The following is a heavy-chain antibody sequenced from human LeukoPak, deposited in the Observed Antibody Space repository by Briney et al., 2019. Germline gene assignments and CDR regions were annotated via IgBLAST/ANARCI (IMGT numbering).Heavy chain of an antibody. CDR2: IKSKTDGGTT. J-gene: IGHJ4*02. D-gene: IGHD3-22*01. CDR3: TTQYYSDSSGPNWVDY. CDR1: GFTFSNAW. V-gene: IGHV3-15*01. Sequence: PGGSLRLSCAASGFTFSNAWMTRVRQAPGKGLEWVGLIKSKTDGGTTDYAAPVKGRFTISRDDSKYTLYLQMNSLKTEDTAVYYCTTQYYSDSSGPNWVDYWGQGTLVTVSS.